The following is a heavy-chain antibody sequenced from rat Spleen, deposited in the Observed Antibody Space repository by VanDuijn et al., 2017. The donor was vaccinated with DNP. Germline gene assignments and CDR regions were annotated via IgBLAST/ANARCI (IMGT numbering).Heavy chain of an antibody. CDR3: ARPYVYNNGGFAY. CDR2: LTYGCGNT. Sequence: EVQLVESGGGLVQPGRSLKLSCAASGFTFSKYGMASVRPAPTQGLEWVAYLTYGCGNTYYRDSVQGRFTISRDNAKSTLYLHMNSLRSEDMATYYCARPYVYNNGGFAYWGQGTLVTVSS. J-gene: IGHJ3*01. D-gene: IGHD1-10*01. CDR1: GFTFSKYG. V-gene: IGHV5S13*01.